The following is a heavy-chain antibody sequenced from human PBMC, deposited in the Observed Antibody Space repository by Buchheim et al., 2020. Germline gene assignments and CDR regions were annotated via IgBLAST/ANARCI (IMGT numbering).Heavy chain of an antibody. CDR3: ARMGTRFLEWLSEGDY. CDR2: IIPFSGTP. D-gene: IGHD3-3*01. CDR1: GGTFSDYD. Sequence: QVQLVQSGAEVKKPGSSVKVSCKASGGTFSDYDISWVRQAPGQGLEWMGGIIPFSGTPNYSDKFQGRVTITADKSTSTAYMELSSLRSEDTAVYYCARMGTRFLEWLSEGDYWGQGTL. J-gene: IGHJ4*02. V-gene: IGHV1-69*06.